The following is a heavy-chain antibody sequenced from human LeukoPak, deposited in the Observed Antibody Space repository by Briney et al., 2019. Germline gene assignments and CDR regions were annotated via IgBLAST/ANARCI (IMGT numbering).Heavy chain of an antibody. V-gene: IGHV4-59*01. D-gene: IGHD4-17*01. J-gene: IGHJ5*02. CDR1: GGSISSYY. Sequence: SETLSLTCTVSGGSISSYYWSWIRQPPGKGLEWIGYIYYSGSTNYNPSLKSRVTISVDTSKNQFSLKLSSVTAADTAVYYCATNYGDYANWFDPWGQGTLVTVSS. CDR2: IYYSGST. CDR3: ATNYGDYANWFDP.